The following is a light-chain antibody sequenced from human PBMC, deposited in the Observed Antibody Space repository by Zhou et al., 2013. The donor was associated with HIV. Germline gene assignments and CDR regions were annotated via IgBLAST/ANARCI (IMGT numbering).Light chain of an antibody. V-gene: IGKV1-12*01. CDR1: QSISSW. CDR3: QATDTFPPYT. J-gene: IGKJ2*01. Sequence: DIQMTQSPSTLSASVGDRVTITCRASQSISSWLAWYQQKPGKAPTLLIYGASTLQRGVPSRFSGSGSGMDFTLTITDLQPEDFATYYCQATDTFPPYTFGQGT. CDR2: GAS.